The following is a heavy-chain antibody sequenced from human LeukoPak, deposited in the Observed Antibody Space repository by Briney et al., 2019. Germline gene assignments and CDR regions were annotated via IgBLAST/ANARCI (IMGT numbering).Heavy chain of an antibody. V-gene: IGHV1-3*01. J-gene: IGHJ3*02. D-gene: IGHD4-17*01. Sequence: ASVKVSCKASGYTFTSYAMHWVHQAPGQRLEWMGWINAGNGNTKYSQKFQGRVTITRDTSASTAYKELSSLRSEDTAVYYCATTTVTTGDDAFDIWGQGTMVTVSS. CDR1: GYTFTSYA. CDR2: INAGNGNT. CDR3: ATTTVTTGDDAFDI.